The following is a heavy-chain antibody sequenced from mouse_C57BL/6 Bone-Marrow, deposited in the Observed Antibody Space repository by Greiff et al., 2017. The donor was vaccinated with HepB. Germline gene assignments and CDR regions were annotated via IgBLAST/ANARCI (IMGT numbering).Heavy chain of an antibody. J-gene: IGHJ3*01. CDR2: INPNNGGT. CDR3: ARGAGLGSLFAY. V-gene: IGHV1-26*01. CDR1: GYTFTDYY. Sequence: VQLKQSGPELVKPGASVKISCKASGYTFTDYYMNWVKQSHGKSLEWIGDINPNNGGTSYNQKFKGKATLTVDKSSSTAYMELRSLTSEDSAVYYCARGAGLGSLFAYWGQGTLVTVSA. D-gene: IGHD3-3*01.